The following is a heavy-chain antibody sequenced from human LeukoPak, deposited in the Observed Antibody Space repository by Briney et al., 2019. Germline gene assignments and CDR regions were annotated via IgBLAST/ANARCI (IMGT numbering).Heavy chain of an antibody. CDR1: GFTFSSYA. Sequence: GGSLRLSCAASGFTFSSYAMHWVRQAPGKGLEWVANIKQDGSEKYYVDSVKGRFTISRDNAKNSLYLQMNSLRAEDTAVYYCARFPGYDTWGYWGQGTLVTVSS. CDR3: ARFPGYDTWGY. J-gene: IGHJ4*02. V-gene: IGHV3-7*01. CDR2: IKQDGSEK. D-gene: IGHD3-22*01.